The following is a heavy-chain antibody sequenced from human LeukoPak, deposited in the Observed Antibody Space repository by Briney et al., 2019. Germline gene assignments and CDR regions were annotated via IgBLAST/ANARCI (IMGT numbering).Heavy chain of an antibody. Sequence: SETLSLTCTVSGYSISSGYYWGWIRQPPGKGLEWIGSIYHSGSTYYNPSLKSRVTISVDTSKNQFSLKLSSVTAADTAVYYCARDSGYSYGYVDYWGQGTLVTVSS. D-gene: IGHD5-18*01. CDR2: IYHSGST. J-gene: IGHJ4*02. CDR3: ARDSGYSYGYVDY. CDR1: GYSISSGYY. V-gene: IGHV4-38-2*02.